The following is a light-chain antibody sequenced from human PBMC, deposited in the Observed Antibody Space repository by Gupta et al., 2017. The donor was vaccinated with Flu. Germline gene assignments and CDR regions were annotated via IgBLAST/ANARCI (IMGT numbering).Light chain of an antibody. J-gene: IGKJ1*01. Sequence: EIVMTQSPATLSVSPGERATISCWATQNNGDKLAWFQQKPGQAPRLLIYGSSNRDTGIPPRFRGSGCGTEVPLTISSRQSEDFGVYYSQQHDNWPPWTFGQGTKVEIK. CDR1: QNNGDK. V-gene: IGKV3-15*01. CDR2: GSS. CDR3: QQHDNWPPWT.